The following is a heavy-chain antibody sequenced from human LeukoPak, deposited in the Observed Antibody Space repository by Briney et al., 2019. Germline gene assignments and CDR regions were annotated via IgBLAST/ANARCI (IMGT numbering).Heavy chain of an antibody. J-gene: IGHJ4*02. V-gene: IGHV1-2*02. D-gene: IGHD3-10*01. CDR1: GYTFSDHH. Sequence: ASVKVSCKASGYTFSDHHILWVRQAPGQGLEWMGWIHPNGHDTKYAQKFQGRMTMTTDTSISTAYMELNRVTSDDTAVYYCSGHYGPGPVWGQGTLITASS. CDR2: IHPNGHDT. CDR3: SGHYGPGPV.